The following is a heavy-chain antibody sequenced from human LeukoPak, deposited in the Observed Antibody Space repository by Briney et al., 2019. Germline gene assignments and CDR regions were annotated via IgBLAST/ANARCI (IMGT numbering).Heavy chain of an antibody. D-gene: IGHD2-21*01. CDR2: ISSSSSDI. V-gene: IGHV3-21*04. CDR3: AKHMVRQGGWFDP. CDR1: GFIFNTYS. J-gene: IGHJ5*02. Sequence: GALRLSCAASGFIFNTYSMSWVRQAPGKGLEWVSSISSSSSDIYYADSVKGRFTISRDNVKNSLYLQMNSLRAEDTAVYYCAKHMVRQGGWFDPWGQGTLVTVSS.